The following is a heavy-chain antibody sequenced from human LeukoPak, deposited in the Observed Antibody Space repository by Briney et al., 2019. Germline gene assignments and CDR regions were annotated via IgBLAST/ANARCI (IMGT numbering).Heavy chain of an antibody. CDR3: ARVEARSSDDSGYPF. Sequence: GASVKVSCKASGCSFTSFYVHWVRQAPGQGPEWMGWINPNNGGTNYARQFQGRVTLTRDTSINTAYMDLTRLTSDDTAVYYCARVEARSSDDSGYPFWGQGTLVTVSS. CDR2: INPNNGGT. V-gene: IGHV1-2*02. J-gene: IGHJ4*02. CDR1: GCSFTSFY. D-gene: IGHD5-12*01.